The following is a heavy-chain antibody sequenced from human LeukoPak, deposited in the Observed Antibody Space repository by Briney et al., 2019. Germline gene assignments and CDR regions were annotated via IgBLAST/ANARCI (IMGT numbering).Heavy chain of an antibody. V-gene: IGHV3-23*01. CDR2: ISGSGGST. CDR1: GFTFSSYA. J-gene: IGHJ4*02. Sequence: QPGGSLRLSCAASGFTFSSYAMSWVRQAPGKGLEWVSAISGSGGSTYYADSVKGRFTISRDNSKNTLYLQMNSLRAEDTAVYYCASAGIAAAGPRTYYFDYWGQGTLVTVSS. CDR3: ASAGIAAAGPRTYYFDY. D-gene: IGHD6-13*01.